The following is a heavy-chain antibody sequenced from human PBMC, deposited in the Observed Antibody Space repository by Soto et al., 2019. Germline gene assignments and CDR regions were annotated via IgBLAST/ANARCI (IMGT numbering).Heavy chain of an antibody. V-gene: IGHV1-69*04. D-gene: IGHD4-4*01. J-gene: IGHJ5*02. CDR2: IIPIIGII. Sequence: SVKVSCKASGGTFSTYTITWVRESPGQGLEWMGRIIPIIGIINYAQKFQGRVTISADKFTGTAYMELTGLRSDDTAVYYCAGDPDSHYNDSHASSYPWGQGTLVTVSS. CDR3: AGDPDSHYNDSHASSYP. CDR1: GGTFSTYT.